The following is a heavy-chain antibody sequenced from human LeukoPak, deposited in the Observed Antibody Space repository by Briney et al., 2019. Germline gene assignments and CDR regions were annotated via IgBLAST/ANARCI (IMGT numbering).Heavy chain of an antibody. V-gene: IGHV1-69*06. D-gene: IGHD5-12*01. Sequence: RASVKVSCKASGGTFSSCAISWVRQAPGQGLEWMGGIILIFGTANYAQKFQGRVTITADKSTNTAYMELSSLRSEDTAVYYCARRVLSSGYGSPWFSTYYYMDVWGKGTTVTVSS. CDR3: ARRVLSSGYGSPWFSTYYYMDV. J-gene: IGHJ6*03. CDR1: GGTFSSCA. CDR2: IILIFGTA.